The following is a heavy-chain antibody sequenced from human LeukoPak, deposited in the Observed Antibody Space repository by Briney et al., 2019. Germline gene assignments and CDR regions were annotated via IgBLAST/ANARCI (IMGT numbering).Heavy chain of an antibody. CDR1: GYTFTGYY. CDR2: INPNSGGT. V-gene: IGHV1-2*02. Sequence: GASVKVSCKASGYTFTGYYMHWVRQAPGQGLEWMGWINPNSGGTNYAQKFQGRVTMTRDTSISTAYMELSRLRSDDTAVYYCARAGSGWSTGNRDFDYWGQGTLVTVSS. D-gene: IGHD6-19*01. J-gene: IGHJ4*02. CDR3: ARAGSGWSTGNRDFDY.